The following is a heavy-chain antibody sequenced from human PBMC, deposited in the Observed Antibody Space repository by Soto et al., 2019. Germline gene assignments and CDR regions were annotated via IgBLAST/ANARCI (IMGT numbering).Heavy chain of an antibody. CDR2: INSDGSST. CDR3: ASGRTTSYYGSGSRGRYYYYGMDV. V-gene: IGHV3-74*01. CDR1: GFTFSSYW. D-gene: IGHD3-10*01. J-gene: IGHJ6*02. Sequence: GGSLRLSCAASGFTFSSYWMHWVRQAPGKGLVWVSRINSDGSSTSYSDSVKGRFTISRDSAKNTLYLQMYRLRAEDTAGYYCASGRTTSYYGSGSRGRYYYYGMDVWGQGTTVTVSS.